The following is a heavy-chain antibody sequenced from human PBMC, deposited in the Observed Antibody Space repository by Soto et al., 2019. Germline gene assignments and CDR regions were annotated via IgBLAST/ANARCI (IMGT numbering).Heavy chain of an antibody. V-gene: IGHV1-18*04. D-gene: IGHD4-17*01. Sequence: QVQLVQSGPDLKRPGASMKVSCNASGYTFTSYGISGVRQAPGQGLEWMAWISPLKGRTQYSQKAQGRVTLSTDTSSNTAYMEMTTLRVDDTAVYYCAMDYGDRPEYFKHWGQGTLVTVS. CDR1: GYTFTSYG. J-gene: IGHJ1*01. CDR3: AMDYGDRPEYFKH. CDR2: ISPLKGRT.